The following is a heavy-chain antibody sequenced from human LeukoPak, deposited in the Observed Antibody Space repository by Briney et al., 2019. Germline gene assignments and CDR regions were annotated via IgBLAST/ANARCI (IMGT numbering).Heavy chain of an antibody. CDR1: GFTFSSYS. CDR2: ISSSSSYI. Sequence: PGGSLRLSCAASGFTFSSYSMNWVRQAPGKGLEWVSSISSSSSYIYYADSVKGRFTISRDNAKNSLYLQMNSLRAEDTAVYYCARDCRRYFDWPPCDAFDIWGQGTTVTVSS. J-gene: IGHJ3*02. CDR3: ARDCRRYFDWPPCDAFDI. D-gene: IGHD3-9*01. V-gene: IGHV3-21*01.